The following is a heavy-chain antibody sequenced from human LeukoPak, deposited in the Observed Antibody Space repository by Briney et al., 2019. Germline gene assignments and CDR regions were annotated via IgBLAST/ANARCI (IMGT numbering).Heavy chain of an antibody. J-gene: IGHJ4*02. D-gene: IGHD6-13*01. Sequence: KSSETLSLTCTVSGVSISSYYWSWIRQPPGKGLEWIGYIYYSGSTNYNPSLKSRVTISVDTSKNQFSLKLSSVTAADTAVYYCARHAAARVLDYWGQGTLVTVSS. CDR2: IYYSGST. CDR3: ARHAAARVLDY. CDR1: GVSISSYY. V-gene: IGHV4-59*08.